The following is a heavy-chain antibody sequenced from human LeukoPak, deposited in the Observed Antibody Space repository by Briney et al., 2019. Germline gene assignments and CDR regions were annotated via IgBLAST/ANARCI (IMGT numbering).Heavy chain of an antibody. CDR3: AKAPPNYYYYYGMDV. V-gene: IGHV3-23*01. J-gene: IGHJ6*02. Sequence: GGSLSLSCAASGFTFSSYAMSWVRQAPGKGLEWVSAISGSGGSTYYADSVKGRFTISRDNSKNTLYLQMNSLRAEDTAVYYCAKAPPNYYYYYGMDVWGQGTTVTVSS. CDR2: ISGSGGST. CDR1: GFTFSSYA.